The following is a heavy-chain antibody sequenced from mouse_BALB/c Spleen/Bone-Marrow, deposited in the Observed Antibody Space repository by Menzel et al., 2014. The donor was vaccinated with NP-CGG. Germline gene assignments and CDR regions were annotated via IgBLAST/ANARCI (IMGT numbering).Heavy chain of an antibody. J-gene: IGHJ3*01. CDR3: VNPIHYYGYDAWFAC. Sequence: EVQLVESGGGLVQPKGSLKLSCAASGFTFNTYAMNWVRQAPGKGLEWVARIRSKSNNYATYYADSVKDRFTISRDDSQSMLYLQMNNLKTEDTAMDYCVNPIHYYGYDAWFACWGQGTPVTVSA. V-gene: IGHV10-1*02. CDR1: GFTFNTYA. CDR2: IRSKSNNYAT. D-gene: IGHD1-2*01.